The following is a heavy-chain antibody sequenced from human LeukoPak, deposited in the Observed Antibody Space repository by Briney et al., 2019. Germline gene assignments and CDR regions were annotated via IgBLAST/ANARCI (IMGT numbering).Heavy chain of an antibody. CDR2: ISGSHI. V-gene: IGHV3-69-1*01. CDR3: ARDHQWTCDI. J-gene: IGHJ3*02. Sequence: GGALRLSCADSGLTVSGNYMNWVRQAPGKGLEWVSYISGSHIFYADSVKGRFTISRDNAKNSLYLQMNSLRDDDTGMYYCARDHQWTCDIWGQGTMVTVS. D-gene: IGHD2-8*01. CDR1: GLTVSGNY.